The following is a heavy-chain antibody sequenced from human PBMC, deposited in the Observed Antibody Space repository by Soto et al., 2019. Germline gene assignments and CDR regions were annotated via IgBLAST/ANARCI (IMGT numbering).Heavy chain of an antibody. Sequence: QVQLVQSGAEVKKPGSSVKVSCKASGGTFSSYAISWVRQAPGQGLEWMGGIIPIFGTANYAQKFQGRVTSTADESMSTAYMELSSLRSEDTAVYYCAGGPPRVGPGYFDYWGQGTPVTVSS. CDR2: IIPIFGTA. CDR3: AGGPPRVGPGYFDY. D-gene: IGHD2-15*01. J-gene: IGHJ4*02. V-gene: IGHV1-69*01. CDR1: GGTFSSYA.